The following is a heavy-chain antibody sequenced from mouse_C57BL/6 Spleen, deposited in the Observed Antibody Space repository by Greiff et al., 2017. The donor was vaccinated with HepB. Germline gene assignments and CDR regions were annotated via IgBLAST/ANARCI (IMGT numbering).Heavy chain of an antibody. CDR1: GYTFTSYW. V-gene: IGHV1-52*01. J-gene: IGHJ2*01. Sequence: QVQLQQPGAELVRPGSSVKLSCKASGYTFTSYWMHWVKQRPIQGLEWIGNIDPSDSETHYNQKFKDKATLTVDKSSSTAYMQLSSLTSEESAVYYCARGISYYYGSSYGYWGQGTTLTVSS. D-gene: IGHD1-1*01. CDR2: IDPSDSET. CDR3: ARGISYYYGSSYGY.